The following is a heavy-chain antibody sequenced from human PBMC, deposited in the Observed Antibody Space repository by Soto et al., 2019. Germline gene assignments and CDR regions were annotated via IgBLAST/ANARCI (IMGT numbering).Heavy chain of an antibody. CDR3: ATDVPVDIVNTPGY. J-gene: IGHJ4*02. Sequence: GGSLRLSCAASGFTFSSYGMHWVRQAPGKGLEWVAVISYDGSNKYYADSVKGRFTISRDNSKNTLYLQMNSLRAEDTAVYYCATDVPVDIVNTPGYWGQGTLVTVSS. D-gene: IGHD5-12*01. V-gene: IGHV3-30*03. CDR2: ISYDGSNK. CDR1: GFTFSSYG.